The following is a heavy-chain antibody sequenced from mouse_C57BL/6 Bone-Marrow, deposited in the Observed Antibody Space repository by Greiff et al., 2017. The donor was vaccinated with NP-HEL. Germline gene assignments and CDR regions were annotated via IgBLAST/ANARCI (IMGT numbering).Heavy chain of an antibody. Sequence: VKQSCKASGYTFTSYWMHWVKQRPGRGLEWIGRIDPNSGGTKYNEKFKSKATLTVDKPSSTAYMQLSSLTSEDSAVYYCVYDYDVGNAMDYWGQGTSVTVSS. CDR2: IDPNSGGT. V-gene: IGHV1-72*01. D-gene: IGHD2-4*01. J-gene: IGHJ4*01. CDR3: VYDYDVGNAMDY. CDR1: GYTFTSYW.